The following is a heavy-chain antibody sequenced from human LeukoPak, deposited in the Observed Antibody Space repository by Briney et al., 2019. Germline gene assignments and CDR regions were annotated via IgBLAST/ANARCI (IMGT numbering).Heavy chain of an antibody. J-gene: IGHJ4*02. V-gene: IGHV4-38-2*02. Sequence: SETLSLTCTVSGYSISSGYDWGWMRQAPGKGLEWLGSISQSGNTYNNPSLKSRVTLSVDTSKNQFSLKLSSVTAADTAVYYCARSKDILTGYCFDYWGQGTLVTVSS. CDR3: ARSKDILTGYCFDY. CDR2: ISQSGNT. CDR1: GYSISSGYD. D-gene: IGHD3-9*01.